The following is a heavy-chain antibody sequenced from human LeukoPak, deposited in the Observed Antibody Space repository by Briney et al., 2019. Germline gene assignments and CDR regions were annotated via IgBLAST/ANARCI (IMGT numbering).Heavy chain of an antibody. D-gene: IGHD4-17*01. CDR2: INPNSGGT. J-gene: IGHJ4*02. CDR3: ARAHDYGDYISGY. Sequence: ASVKVSCKASGYTFTGYYMHWVRQAPGQGLEWMGWINPNSGGTNYAQKFQGRFTMTRDTSISTAYMELSRLRSDDTAVYYCARAHDYGDYISGYWGQGTLVTVSS. CDR1: GYTFTGYY. V-gene: IGHV1-2*02.